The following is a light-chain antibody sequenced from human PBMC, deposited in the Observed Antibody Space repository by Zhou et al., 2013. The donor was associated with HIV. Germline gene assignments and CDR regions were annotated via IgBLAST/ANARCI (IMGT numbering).Light chain of an antibody. Sequence: EIVLTQSPATLSLSPGERATLSCRASQSVSSYLAWYQQKPGQAPRLLMYDASNRATGIPARFSGSGSGTDFTLTISRLEPEDFAVYYCRQYGRTFGQGTKLEIK. CDR1: QSVSSY. V-gene: IGKV3-11*01. CDR2: DAS. J-gene: IGKJ2*01. CDR3: RQYGRT.